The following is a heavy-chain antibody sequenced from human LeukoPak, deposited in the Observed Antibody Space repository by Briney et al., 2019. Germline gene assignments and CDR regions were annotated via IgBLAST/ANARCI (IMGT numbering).Heavy chain of an antibody. CDR3: AKSDFWSGFPQYYYYGMDV. Sequence: GGSLRLSCAASGFTFSSYAMSWVRQAPGKGLEWVSAISGSGGSTYYADSVKGRFTISRDNSKNTLYLRMNSLRAEDTAVYYCAKSDFWSGFPQYYYYGMDVWGQGTTVTVSS. D-gene: IGHD3-3*01. J-gene: IGHJ6*02. CDR2: ISGSGGST. CDR1: GFTFSSYA. V-gene: IGHV3-23*01.